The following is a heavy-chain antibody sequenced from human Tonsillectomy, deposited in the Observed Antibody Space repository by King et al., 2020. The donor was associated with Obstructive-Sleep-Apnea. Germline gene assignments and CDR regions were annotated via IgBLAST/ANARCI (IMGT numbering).Heavy chain of an antibody. CDR2: MYYSGNT. CDR1: GGSISNYY. V-gene: IGHV4-59*08. D-gene: IGHD5-12*01. Sequence: QLQESGPGLVKPSETLSLTCTVSGGSISNYYWSWIRQPPGKGLEWIGYMYYSGNTNFNPSLKSRFTISADTSKIQFSLRRSSVTAADTAVYYCARHRGVEDYGGYGDYFDYWGQGTLVTVSS. J-gene: IGHJ4*02. CDR3: ARHRGVEDYGGYGDYFDY.